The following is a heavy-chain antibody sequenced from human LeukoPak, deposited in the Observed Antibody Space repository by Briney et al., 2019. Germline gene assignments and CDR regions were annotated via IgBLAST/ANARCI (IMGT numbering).Heavy chain of an antibody. CDR3: ARGGRNRLSVTGYYYYYGMDV. D-gene: IGHD1-14*01. J-gene: IGHJ6*02. CDR2: INPNSGGT. CDR1: GYTFTGYY. Sequence: ASVKVSCKASGYTFTGYYMHWVRQAPGQGLEWMGWINPNSGGTNYAQKFQGWVTMTRDTSISTAYMELSRLRSDDTAVYYCARGGRNRLSVTGYYYYYGMDVWGQGTTVTVSS. V-gene: IGHV1-2*04.